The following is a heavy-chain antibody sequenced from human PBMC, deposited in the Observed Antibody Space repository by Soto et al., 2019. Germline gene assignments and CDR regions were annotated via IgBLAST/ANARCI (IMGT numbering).Heavy chain of an antibody. CDR3: ARYRGSTRSFDY. D-gene: IGHD2-15*01. CDR1: GGSISTYW. J-gene: IGHJ4*02. V-gene: IGHV4-59*01. Sequence: PSETLSLTCTVSGGSISTYWWSWIRQPPRKGLEWIGYIYYSGSTNYNPSLKSRVTISVDTSKNQFSLKLTSVTAAETAVYYCARYRGSTRSFDYWGQGTLVTVSS. CDR2: IYYSGST.